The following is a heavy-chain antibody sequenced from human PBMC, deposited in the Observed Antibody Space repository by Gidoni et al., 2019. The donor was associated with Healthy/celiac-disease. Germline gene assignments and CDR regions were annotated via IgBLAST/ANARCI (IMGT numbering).Heavy chain of an antibody. D-gene: IGHD3-22*01. CDR3: AKALYYYDSSGAFDY. CDR1: GFTFADYA. Sequence: EVQLVESGGGLVQPGRSLRLSCAASGFTFADYAMHWVRQAPGKGLEWVSGISWNSGSIGYADSVKGRFTISRDNAKNSLYLQMNSLRAEDTALYYCAKALYYYDSSGAFDYWGQGTLVTVSS. CDR2: ISWNSGSI. V-gene: IGHV3-9*01. J-gene: IGHJ4*02.